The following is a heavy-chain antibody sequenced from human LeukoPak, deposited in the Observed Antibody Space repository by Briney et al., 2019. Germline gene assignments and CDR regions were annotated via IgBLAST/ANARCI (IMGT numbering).Heavy chain of an antibody. Sequence: SETLSLTCTVSGGSISSNYWSWIRQPPGKGLEWIGYIYYSGSTTYNPSLKSRVTISVDTSKNQFSLKLSSVTAADTAVYYCARDEAAQGYYGMDVWGQGTTVTVSS. CDR1: GGSISSNY. D-gene: IGHD2-15*01. CDR3: ARDEAAQGYYGMDV. CDR2: IYYSGST. J-gene: IGHJ6*02. V-gene: IGHV4-59*01.